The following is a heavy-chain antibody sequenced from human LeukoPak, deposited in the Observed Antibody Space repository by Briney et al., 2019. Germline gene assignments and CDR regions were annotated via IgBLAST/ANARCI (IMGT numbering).Heavy chain of an antibody. D-gene: IGHD3-22*01. CDR3: ARDSTPDYYDSNIDAFDI. V-gene: IGHV4-61*02. CDR2: IYPSGST. J-gene: IGHJ3*02. Sequence: PSETLSLTCTVSGGSISSGSYYWSWIRQPAGKGLEWIGRIYPSGSTNYNPSLKSRVTMSVDTSNNQFSLKLSSVTAADMAVYYCARDSTPDYYDSNIDAFDIWGQGTMVTVSS. CDR1: GGSISSGSYY.